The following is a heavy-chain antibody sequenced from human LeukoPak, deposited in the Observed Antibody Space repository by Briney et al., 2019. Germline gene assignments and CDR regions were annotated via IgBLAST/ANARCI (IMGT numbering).Heavy chain of an antibody. CDR3: ATGTSGRHYDY. D-gene: IGHD6-19*01. CDR2: IGPTGSDR. CDR1: GLTFSTSG. J-gene: IGHJ4*02. V-gene: IGHV3-21*06. Sequence: GGSLRLSCTASGLTFSTSGFNWVRQAPGKGLECVASIGPTGSDRYHADSIKGRFTISRDNANNFLYLQMNSLTAEVTAVYYCATGTSGRHYDYWGQGTLLTVSS.